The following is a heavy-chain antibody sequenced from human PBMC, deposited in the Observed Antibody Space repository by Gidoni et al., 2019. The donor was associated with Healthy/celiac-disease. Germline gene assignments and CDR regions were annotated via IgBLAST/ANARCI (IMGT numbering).Heavy chain of an antibody. CDR3: ARGLAFSWYFDL. J-gene: IGHJ2*01. Sequence: QVQLQESGPGLVKPSQTLSLPCTVPGGSISSGGYSWSWIRQHPGKGLEWIGYIYYSGSTYYNPSLKSRVTISVDTSKNQFSLKLSSVTAADTAVYYCARGLAFSWYFDLWGRGTLVTVSS. CDR2: IYYSGST. V-gene: IGHV4-31*03. D-gene: IGHD3-3*01. CDR1: GGSISSGGYS.